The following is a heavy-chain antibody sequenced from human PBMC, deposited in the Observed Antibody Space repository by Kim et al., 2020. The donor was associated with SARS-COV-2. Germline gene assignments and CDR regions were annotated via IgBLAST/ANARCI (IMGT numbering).Heavy chain of an antibody. CDR3: ASLSAANYDILTGYPQRADYYYYYGMDV. D-gene: IGHD3-9*01. CDR2: IIPIFGTA. V-gene: IGHV1-69*13. CDR1: GGTFSSYA. Sequence: SVKVSCKASGGTFSSYAISWVRQAPGQGLEWMGGIIPIFGTANYAQKFQGRXTITADESTSTAYMELSSLRSEDTAVYYCASLSAANYDILTGYPQRADYYYYYGMDVXGQGTTVTVSS. J-gene: IGHJ6*02.